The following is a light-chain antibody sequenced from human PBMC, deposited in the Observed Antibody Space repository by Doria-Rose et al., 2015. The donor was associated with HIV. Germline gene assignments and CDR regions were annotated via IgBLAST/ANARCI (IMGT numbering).Light chain of an antibody. V-gene: IGKV1-5*03. J-gene: IGKJ2*02. Sequence: DIGMTQSPSTVSTSVGDNVTITCRASQSISNWLAWYQQKSGKAPKLLIYKASTLASGVPSRFSGSGSGTEFSLTISSLQPDDFATYYSLQYNSYSPSTFGQGTNLEIK. CDR2: KAS. CDR3: LQYNSYSPST. CDR1: QSISNW.